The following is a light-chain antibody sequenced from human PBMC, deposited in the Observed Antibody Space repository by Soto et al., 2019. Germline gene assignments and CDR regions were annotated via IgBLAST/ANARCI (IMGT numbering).Light chain of an antibody. CDR1: SSDVGAYNY. V-gene: IGLV2-8*01. CDR3: SSYAGSNNLVI. CDR2: EVT. J-gene: IGLJ2*01. Sequence: QSALTQPPSASGSPGQSVTISCTGTSSDVGAYNYVSWYQQHPGTVPKLMIYEVTKRPSGVPDRFSGYKSGNTASLTVSGLQAEDEADYYCSSYAGSNNLVIFGGGTKLTVL.